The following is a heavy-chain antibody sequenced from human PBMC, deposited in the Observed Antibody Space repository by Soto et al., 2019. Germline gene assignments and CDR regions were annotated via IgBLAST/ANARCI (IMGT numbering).Heavy chain of an antibody. J-gene: IGHJ5*02. CDR3: AKAYSNSWPNDWFDP. CDR2: ITGSGAGS. V-gene: IGHV3-23*01. D-gene: IGHD6-13*01. Sequence: EVQLLESGGGWLQPGGSLRLSGAASGFTFSSYAMNWFRQAPGKGLEWVSGITGSGAGSYYSDSVKGRFTISRDNSKNTLYLQMNSLRAEDTAVYYCAKAYSNSWPNDWFDPWGQGTLVTVSS. CDR1: GFTFSSYA.